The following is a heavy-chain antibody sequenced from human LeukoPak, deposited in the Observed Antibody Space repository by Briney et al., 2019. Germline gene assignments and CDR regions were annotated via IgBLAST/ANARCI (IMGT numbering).Heavy chain of an antibody. V-gene: IGHV4-4*07. CDR1: GGSISSYY. D-gene: IGHD2-2*01. CDR3: AREASTIVVVPAAMTYYYYYMDV. Sequence: PSETLSLTCTVSGGSISSYYWSWIRQPAGKGLKWIGRIYTSGSTNYNPSLKSRVTISVDKSKNQFSLKLSSVTAADTAVYYCAREASTIVVVPAAMTYYYYYMDVWGKGTTVTVSS. J-gene: IGHJ6*03. CDR2: IYTSGST.